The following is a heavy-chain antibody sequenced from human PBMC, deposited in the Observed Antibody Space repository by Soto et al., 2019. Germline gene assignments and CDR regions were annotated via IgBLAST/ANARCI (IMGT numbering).Heavy chain of an antibody. CDR2: ISGGSSYT. V-gene: IGHV3-11*06. Sequence: QVQLVESGGGLVKPGGSLRLACAASGFSFDDSYMSWIRQAPGKGLEWLSYISGGSSYTNYADSVKGRFTIARDNAKRSLYLEMNSLRADDTAVYYCANTIVAASGYYFDHWGQGNLVTVSS. CDR3: ANTIVAASGYYFDH. J-gene: IGHJ4*02. CDR1: GFSFDDSY. D-gene: IGHD2-21*01.